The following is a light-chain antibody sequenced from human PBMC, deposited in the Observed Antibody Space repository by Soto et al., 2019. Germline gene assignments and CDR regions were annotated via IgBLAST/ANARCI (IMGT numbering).Light chain of an antibody. Sequence: QSALTQPASVSGSPGQSITISCTGTSSDVGGYNYVSWYQQHPDKAPKLMIYEVTNRPSGVSFRFSGSKSGNTASLTISGLQPEDEADSYCSSYTSTSTLYVFGTGTKLTVL. CDR2: EVT. CDR3: SSYTSTSTLYV. V-gene: IGLV2-14*01. J-gene: IGLJ1*01. CDR1: SSDVGGYNY.